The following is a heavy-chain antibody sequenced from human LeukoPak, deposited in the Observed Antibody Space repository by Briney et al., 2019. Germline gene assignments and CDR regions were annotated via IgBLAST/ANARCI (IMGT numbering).Heavy chain of an antibody. CDR3: ARPRNYGSGNYYNDY. CDR2: IYYSGSA. CDR1: GGSISSGDYY. V-gene: IGHV4-61*08. J-gene: IGHJ4*02. Sequence: PSETLSLTCTVSGGSISSGDYYWSWIRQPPGKGLEWIGYIYYSGSANYNPSLKSRVTISVDTSKNQFSLKLSSVTAADTAVYYCARPRNYGSGNYYNDYWGQGALVTVSS. D-gene: IGHD3-10*01.